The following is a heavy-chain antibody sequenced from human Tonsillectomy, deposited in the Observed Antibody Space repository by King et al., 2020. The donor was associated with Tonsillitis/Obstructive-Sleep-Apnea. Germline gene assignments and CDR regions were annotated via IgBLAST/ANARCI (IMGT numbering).Heavy chain of an antibody. V-gene: IGHV3-23*04. Sequence: VQLVESGGGLVQPGGSLRLSCAASGFTFSSYGMSWVRQAPGKGLEWVSAISGSGGSTYYADSVKGRFTISRDNSENTMYLQMNSLRAEDTAVYYCAKDPPTVPADSSGYYTRYWGQGTLVTVSS. D-gene: IGHD3-22*01. CDR3: AKDPPTVPADSSGYYTRY. J-gene: IGHJ4*02. CDR1: GFTFSSYG. CDR2: ISGSGGST.